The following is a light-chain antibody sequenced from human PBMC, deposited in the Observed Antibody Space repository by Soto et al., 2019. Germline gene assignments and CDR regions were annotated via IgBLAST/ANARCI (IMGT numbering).Light chain of an antibody. Sequence: EIVMTQSPSTLSVSPGERVTLSCRATHTIGNKLAWYLQRPGQAPRLLMYGASTRATDIPARFSGSGSGTEFTLTITGLQSEDFAVYYCQQYNGWPWTFGLGTKVDIK. J-gene: IGKJ1*01. CDR3: QQYNGWPWT. V-gene: IGKV3-15*01. CDR1: HTIGNK. CDR2: GAS.